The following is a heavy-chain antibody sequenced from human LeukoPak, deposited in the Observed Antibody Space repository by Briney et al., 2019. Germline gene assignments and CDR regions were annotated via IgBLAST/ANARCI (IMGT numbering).Heavy chain of an antibody. V-gene: IGHV4-59*08. CDR2: IYYSGST. Sequence: PSETLSLTCTVSGGSISSYYWSWIRQPPGKGLEWIGYIYYSGSTNYNPSLKSRVTISVDTSKNQFSLKLSSVTAADTAVYYCARHEGGDGFYSYYYGMDVWGQGTTVTVSS. D-gene: IGHD5-12*01. CDR3: ARHEGGDGFYSYYYGMDV. CDR1: GGSISSYY. J-gene: IGHJ6*02.